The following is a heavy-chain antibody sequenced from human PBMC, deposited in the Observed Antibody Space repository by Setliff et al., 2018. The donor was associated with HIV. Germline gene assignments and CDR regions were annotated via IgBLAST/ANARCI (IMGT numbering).Heavy chain of an antibody. CDR1: GFTISSYH. CDR3: ARDFSWATDS. V-gene: IGHV3-30*02. D-gene: IGHD2-15*01. CDR2: VRHDGEVQ. J-gene: IGHJ4*02. Sequence: GGSLRLSCAASGFTISSYHIHWVRQAPGKGLEWVAFVRHDGEVQIYADSVKGRFTASRDNPKNTVSLQLNSLRIEDTAVYYCARDFSWATDSWGQGTLVTVSS.